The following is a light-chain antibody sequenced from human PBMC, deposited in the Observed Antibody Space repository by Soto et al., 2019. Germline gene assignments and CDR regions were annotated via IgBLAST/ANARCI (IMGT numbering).Light chain of an antibody. CDR2: DAS. Sequence: DIVLTQSPATLSLSPGERATLSCRASQSVSRYLAWYQQKPGQAPRLLIYDASNRATGIPARFSGSGSGTDFTLNISSLEPEDFAVYYCQRRSDWPSTFGGGTKVEI. CDR1: QSVSRY. CDR3: QRRSDWPST. V-gene: IGKV3-11*01. J-gene: IGKJ4*01.